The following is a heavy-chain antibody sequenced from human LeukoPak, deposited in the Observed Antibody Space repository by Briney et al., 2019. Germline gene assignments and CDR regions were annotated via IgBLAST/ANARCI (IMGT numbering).Heavy chain of an antibody. CDR1: GFSFSSYG. Sequence: GGSLRLSCAASGFSFSSYGLHWVRQAPGKGLEWVAVISNDGSIIKYGDSVKGRFTISRDNSKNTLYVQMNSLRTDDAAVYYCAKSKSPYPMDYIFDFWGQGTLVTVSS. D-gene: IGHD4-11*01. V-gene: IGHV3-30*18. CDR2: ISNDGSII. CDR3: AKSKSPYPMDYIFDF. J-gene: IGHJ4*02.